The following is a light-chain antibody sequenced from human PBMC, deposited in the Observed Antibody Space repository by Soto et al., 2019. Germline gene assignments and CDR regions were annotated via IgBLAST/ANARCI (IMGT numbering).Light chain of an antibody. CDR3: QQRSNWPPIT. CDR1: QSVKTF. Sequence: ENVMTQSPGTLSLSPGERATLSCRASQSVKTFLVRYQQRPGQAPRLLIHDASHRAAGIPARFSGSGFGTDFTLTISSLEPEDAAVYYCQQRSNWPPITFGQGTRLENK. J-gene: IGKJ5*01. V-gene: IGKV3-11*01. CDR2: DAS.